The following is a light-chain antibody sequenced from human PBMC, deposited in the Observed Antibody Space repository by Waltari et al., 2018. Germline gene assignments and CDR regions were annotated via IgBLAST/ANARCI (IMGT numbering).Light chain of an antibody. CDR3: SSYTASRALEVL. J-gene: IGLJ2*01. V-gene: IGLV2-14*01. CDR1: NSDVGAFDF. Sequence: QSALTQPASVSGSPGQSITISCPGTNSDVGAFDFFSWYQQHPGEAPKLLIYEVSNRPSGVSHRFSGSKSGNTASLTISGLQAEDEADYYCSSYTASRALEVLFGGGTKLTVL. CDR2: EVS.